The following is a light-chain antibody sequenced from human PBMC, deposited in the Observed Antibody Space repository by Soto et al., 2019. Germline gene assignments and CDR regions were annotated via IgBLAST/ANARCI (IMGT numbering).Light chain of an antibody. Sequence: EIVLTQSPDTLSLPPGERATLSCRASQSVNSGYIAWYRQKRGQAPKLLIFVVSTKATGIPDWFRGSGSGTDFTLTISTLEPEDFAVYFCHQYGFSPATFGQGTKV. CDR1: QSVNSGY. CDR2: VVS. J-gene: IGKJ1*01. V-gene: IGKV3-20*01. CDR3: HQYGFSPAT.